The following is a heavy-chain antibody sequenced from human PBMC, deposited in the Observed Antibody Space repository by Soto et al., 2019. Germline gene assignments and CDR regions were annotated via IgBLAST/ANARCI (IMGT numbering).Heavy chain of an antibody. J-gene: IGHJ4*02. V-gene: IGHV3-33*01. CDR3: GRDDLFVDNGLEH. D-gene: IGHD2-15*01. CDR1: GFSFSAHG. Sequence: QVQLVESGGGVVRPGTSLRLSCAATGFSFSAHGMHWVRQAPGKGLEWLAVINDGSEEGYADSVRGRFTISRANARNILYLLMDSVGAEHSALYYCGRDDLFVDNGLEHWGQGILVTVSS. CDR2: INDGSEE.